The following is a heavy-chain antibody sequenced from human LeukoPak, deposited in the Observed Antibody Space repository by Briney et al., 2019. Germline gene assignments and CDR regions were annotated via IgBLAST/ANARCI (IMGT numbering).Heavy chain of an antibody. V-gene: IGHV3-48*01. D-gene: IGHD3-3*01. Sequence: GGSLRLSCAASGFTFSRFNMNWLRQAPGKGLEWLSYISTTGTIYYAESVKGRFSNSRDNAKNSLYLQMNSLRPEDTAVYYCARDSLVFGVVTTFDYWGQGTLVTVSS. CDR3: ARDSLVFGVVTTFDY. CDR2: ISTTGTI. CDR1: GFTFSRFN. J-gene: IGHJ4*02.